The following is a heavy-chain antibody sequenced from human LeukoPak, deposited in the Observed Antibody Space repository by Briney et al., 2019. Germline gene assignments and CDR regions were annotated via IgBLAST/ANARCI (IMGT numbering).Heavy chain of an antibody. CDR3: ARQRWDMLRGVDYYYYMDV. CDR2: IYYSGST. CDR1: GGSFSGYY. J-gene: IGHJ6*03. Sequence: PSETLSLTCAVYGGSFSGYYWSWIRQPPGKGLEWIGSIYYSGSTYYNPSLKSRVTISVDTSKNQFSLKLSSVTAADTAVFYCARQRWDMLRGVDYYYYMDVWGKGTTVTISS. D-gene: IGHD3-10*01. V-gene: IGHV4-34*01.